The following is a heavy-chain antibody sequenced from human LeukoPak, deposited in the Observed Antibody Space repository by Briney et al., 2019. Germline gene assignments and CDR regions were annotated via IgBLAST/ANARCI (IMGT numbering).Heavy chain of an antibody. D-gene: IGHD1-26*01. V-gene: IGHV1-3*01. Sequence: ASVKVSCKASGGTFSSYAISWVRQAPGQGLEWMGWINAGNGNTKFSQKFQGRVTITRDTSASTAYMELSSLRSEDTAVYYCARFLGGSYGMDVWGQGTTVTVSS. CDR3: ARFLGGSYGMDV. CDR1: GGTFSSYA. J-gene: IGHJ6*02. CDR2: INAGNGNT.